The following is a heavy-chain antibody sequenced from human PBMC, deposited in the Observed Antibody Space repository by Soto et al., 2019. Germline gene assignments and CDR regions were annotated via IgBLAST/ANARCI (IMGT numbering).Heavy chain of an antibody. CDR2: ISYDGSNK. CDR1: GFTFSSYA. V-gene: IGHV3-30-3*01. Sequence: GGSLRLSCAASGFTFSSYAMHWVRQAPGKGLEWVAVISYDGSNKYYADSVKGRFTISRDNSKNTLYLQMNSLRAEDTAVYYCARDSGYSSGWYDTEYFQHWGQGTLVTVSS. J-gene: IGHJ1*01. CDR3: ARDSGYSSGWYDTEYFQH. D-gene: IGHD6-19*01.